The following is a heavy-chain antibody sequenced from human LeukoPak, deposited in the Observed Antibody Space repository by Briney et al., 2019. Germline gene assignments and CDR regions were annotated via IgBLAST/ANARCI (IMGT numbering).Heavy chain of an antibody. CDR1: GFTFSNYW. CDR2: IYVDGRTT. V-gene: IGHV3-74*01. CDR3: ARDFLGYYDILTGYPPGY. D-gene: IGHD3-9*01. J-gene: IGHJ4*02. Sequence: GGSLRLSCVASGFTFSNYWMHWVRQPPGKGLVWVSRIYVDGRTTNCADSVKGRFTISRDNAKNTVYLQMNSLRAEDTAVYYCARDFLGYYDILTGYPPGYWGQGTLVTVSS.